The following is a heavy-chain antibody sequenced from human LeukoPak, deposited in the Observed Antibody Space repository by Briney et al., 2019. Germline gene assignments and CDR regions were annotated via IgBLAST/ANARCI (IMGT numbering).Heavy chain of an antibody. Sequence: SDTLSLTCAVSGYSISSNHWWCWIRQPPGKGLEWIGYIFYAGSTYYNPSLKSRVTMSVDTSKNQFSLRLSSVTAVDTAVYYCARIGPILGAAWVDYWGQGTLVSVSS. J-gene: IGHJ4*02. CDR1: GYSISSNHW. CDR2: IFYAGST. CDR3: ARIGPILGAAWVDY. D-gene: IGHD3-3*02. V-gene: IGHV4-28*01.